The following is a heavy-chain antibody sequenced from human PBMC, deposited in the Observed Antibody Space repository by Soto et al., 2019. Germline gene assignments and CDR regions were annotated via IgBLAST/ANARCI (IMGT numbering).Heavy chain of an antibody. D-gene: IGHD2-2*01. Sequence: GGSLRLSCAASGFTFSSYSMNWVRQAPGKGLEWVSYISSSSSTIYYADSVKGRFTISRDNAKNSLYLQMNSLRAEDTAVYYCAKEKISTSCCNWFDPWGQGTLVTVSS. CDR1: GFTFSSYS. CDR3: AKEKISTSCCNWFDP. J-gene: IGHJ5*02. V-gene: IGHV3-48*01. CDR2: ISSSSSTI.